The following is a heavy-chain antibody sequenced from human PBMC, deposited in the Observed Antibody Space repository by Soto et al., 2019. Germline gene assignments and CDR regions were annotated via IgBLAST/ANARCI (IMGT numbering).Heavy chain of an antibody. V-gene: IGHV3-48*01. J-gene: IGHJ4*02. CDR3: ARDTAPDTYSSTVDY. CDR2: ISSSSSTI. CDR1: GFTFSSYS. D-gene: IGHD6-13*01. Sequence: EVQLVESGGGLVQPGGSLRLSCAASGFTFSSYSMNWVRQAPGKGLEWVSYISSSSSTIYYADSVKGRFTISRDNAKNSLYLQMNCLRAEDTAVYYCARDTAPDTYSSTVDYWGQGTLVTVSS.